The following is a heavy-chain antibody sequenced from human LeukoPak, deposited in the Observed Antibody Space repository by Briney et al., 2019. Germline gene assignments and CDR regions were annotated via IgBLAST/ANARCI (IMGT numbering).Heavy chain of an antibody. D-gene: IGHD1-7*01. V-gene: IGHV1-46*01. J-gene: IGHJ6*03. CDR2: INPSGGST. CDR3: ARDGEYNWNYEPDYYYYYMDV. CDR1: GYTFTSYH. Sequence: GASVKVSCKASGYTFTSYHMHWVRQAPGQGLEWMGIINPSGGSTSYAQKFQGRVTITTDESTSTAYMELSSLRSEDTAVYYCARDGEYNWNYEPDYYYYYMDVWGKGTTVTVSS.